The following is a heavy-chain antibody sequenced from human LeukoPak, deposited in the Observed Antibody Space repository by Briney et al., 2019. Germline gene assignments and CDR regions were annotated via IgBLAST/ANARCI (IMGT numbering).Heavy chain of an antibody. CDR1: GFTFSSYG. J-gene: IGHJ4*02. CDR2: ISYDGSNK. D-gene: IGHD6-19*01. Sequence: GRSLRLSCAASGFTFSSYGMHWVRQAPGKGLEWVAVISYDGSNKYYADSVKGRFTISRDNSKNTLYLQMNSLRAEDTAMYYCAKDLSSGWYGYFDYWGQGTLVTVSS. CDR3: AKDLSSGWYGYFDY. V-gene: IGHV3-30*18.